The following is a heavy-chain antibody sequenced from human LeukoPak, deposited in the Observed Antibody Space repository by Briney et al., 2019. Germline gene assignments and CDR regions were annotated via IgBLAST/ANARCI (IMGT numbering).Heavy chain of an antibody. CDR1: GGTFSSYA. J-gene: IGHJ3*02. CDR3: ARGAPVEMATIDAFDI. V-gene: IGHV1-69*05. Sequence: SVKISCKASGGTFSSYAISWVRQAPGQGLEWMGRIIPIFGTANYAQKFQGRVTITTDESTSTAYMELSSLRSEDTAVYYCARGAPVEMATIDAFDIWGQGTMVTVSS. CDR2: IIPIFGTA. D-gene: IGHD5-24*01.